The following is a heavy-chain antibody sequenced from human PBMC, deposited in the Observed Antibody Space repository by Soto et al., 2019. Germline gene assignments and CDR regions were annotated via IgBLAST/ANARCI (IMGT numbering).Heavy chain of an antibody. CDR3: ARVGTAYARRGLDV. CDR1: GGAIDSGGYY. Sequence: QVKLQESGPGRVKPSQTLSLTCNVSGGAIDSGGYYWCWIRQHPGKGLEWIGYIYYSGSTYYNRSLTSRVSISIDTSKNQFSLEVITVTAADTAVDDCARVGTAYARRGLDVWGQGTTVTVSS. CDR2: IYYSGST. J-gene: IGHJ6*02. V-gene: IGHV4-31*03. D-gene: IGHD7-27*01.